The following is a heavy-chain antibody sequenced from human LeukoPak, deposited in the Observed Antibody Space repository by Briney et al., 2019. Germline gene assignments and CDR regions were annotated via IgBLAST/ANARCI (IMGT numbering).Heavy chain of an antibody. CDR3: ARDKRGDGYGDFDY. CDR2: IYHSGST. V-gene: IGHV4-30-2*01. D-gene: IGHD5-24*01. J-gene: IGHJ4*02. Sequence: SETLSLTCTVSGGSLSSGGYYWSWIRQPPGKGLEWIGYIYHSGSTYYNPSLKSRVTISVDRSKNQFSLKLSSVTAADTAVYYCARDKRGDGYGDFDYWGQGTLVTVSS. CDR1: GGSLSSGGYY.